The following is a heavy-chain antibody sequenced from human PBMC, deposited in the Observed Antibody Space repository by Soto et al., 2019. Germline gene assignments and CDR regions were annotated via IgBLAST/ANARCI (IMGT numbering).Heavy chain of an antibody. D-gene: IGHD5-12*01. CDR1: GGSISSSSYY. Sequence: PSETLSLTCTVSGGSISSSSYYWGWIRQPPGKGLEWIGSIYYSGSTYYNPSLKSRVTISVDTSKNQFSLKLSSVTAADTAVYYCARHCAYSGYQYYYYYYGMDDWGQGTTVTVSS. J-gene: IGHJ6*02. CDR3: ARHCAYSGYQYYYYYYGMDD. V-gene: IGHV4-39*01. CDR2: IYYSGST.